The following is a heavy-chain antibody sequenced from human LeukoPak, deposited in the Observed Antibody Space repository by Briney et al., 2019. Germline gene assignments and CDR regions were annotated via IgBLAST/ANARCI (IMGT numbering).Heavy chain of an antibody. Sequence: SETLSLTCTVSGGSISSSSYYWGWIRQPPGKGLEWIGSIYYSGSTNYNPSLKSRVTISVDTSKNQFSLKLSSVTAADTAVYYCARHVRSVVPAAIESWGQGTLVTVSS. CDR3: ARHVRSVVPAAIES. J-gene: IGHJ5*02. CDR2: IYYSGST. D-gene: IGHD2-2*02. V-gene: IGHV4-39*01. CDR1: GGSISSSSYY.